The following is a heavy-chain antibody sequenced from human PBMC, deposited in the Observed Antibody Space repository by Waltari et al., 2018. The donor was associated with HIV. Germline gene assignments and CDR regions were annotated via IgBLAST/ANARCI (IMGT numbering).Heavy chain of an antibody. CDR2: INPSGTKT. Sequence: VQLVQSGAEVKKPGTSVRVSCKASASAFSIYYIHWVRQAPGQGLEWMGIINPSGTKTTYAPKFQGRVTLTRDTSTSTVFMELRSLRSEDTAVYYCARELDYWGQGTLVTVSS. J-gene: IGHJ4*02. V-gene: IGHV1-46*01. CDR1: ASAFSIYY. CDR3: ARELDY.